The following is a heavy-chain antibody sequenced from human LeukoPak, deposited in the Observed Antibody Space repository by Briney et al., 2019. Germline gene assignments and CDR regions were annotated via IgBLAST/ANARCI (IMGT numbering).Heavy chain of an antibody. V-gene: IGHV3-30*02. CDR3: AKDVWSGYSLNDWFDL. J-gene: IGHJ5*02. CDR1: GFTFSSYG. CDR2: IRYDGSNK. D-gene: IGHD3-3*01. Sequence: PGGSLRLPCAASGFTFSSYGMHWVRQAPGKGLEGVAFIRYDGSNKYYADSVKGRFTISRDNSKNTLYLQMNSLRAEDTAVYYCAKDVWSGYSLNDWFDLWGQGTLVTVSS.